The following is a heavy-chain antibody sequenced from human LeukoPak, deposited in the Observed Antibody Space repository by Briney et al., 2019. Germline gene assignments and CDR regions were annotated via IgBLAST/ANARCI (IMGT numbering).Heavy chain of an antibody. Sequence: SETLSLTCAVYGGSFSGYYWSWIRQPPGKGLEWIGYIYYSGSTKYNPSLKSRVTISVDTSNNQFSLRLSSVTAADTAVYYCASYVAADGSHYFDYWGQGTLVTVSS. V-gene: IGHV4-59*01. CDR3: ASYVAADGSHYFDY. D-gene: IGHD6-13*01. CDR2: IYYSGST. J-gene: IGHJ4*02. CDR1: GGSFSGYY.